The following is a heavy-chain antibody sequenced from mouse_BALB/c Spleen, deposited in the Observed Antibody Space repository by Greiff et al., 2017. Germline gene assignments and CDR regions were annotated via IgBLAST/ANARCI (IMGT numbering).Heavy chain of an antibody. V-gene: IGHV5-6-5*01. J-gene: IGHJ2*01. CDR2: ISSGGST. Sequence: EVKLVESGGGLVKPGGSLKLSCAASGFTFSSYAMSWVRQNPEKRLEWVASISSGGSTYYPDSVKGRFTISRDNARNILYLQMSSLRSEDTAMYYCAREHYYGSSYPYYFDYWGQGTTLTVSS. CDR3: AREHYYGSSYPYYFDY. CDR1: GFTFSSYA. D-gene: IGHD1-1*01.